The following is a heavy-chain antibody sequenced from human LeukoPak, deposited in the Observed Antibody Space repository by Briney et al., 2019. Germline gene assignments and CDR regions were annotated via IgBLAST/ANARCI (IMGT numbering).Heavy chain of an antibody. Sequence: GGSLRLSCAASGFTFSNYWMHWLRHAPGKGLVWVSRINSDGSTTNYADSVKGRFTISRDNAKNTLYLQMNSLRAEDTAVYYCARPDYYNSRFDPWGQGTLVTVSS. CDR1: GFTFSNYW. D-gene: IGHD3-22*01. V-gene: IGHV3-74*01. J-gene: IGHJ5*02. CDR3: ARPDYYNSRFDP. CDR2: INSDGSTT.